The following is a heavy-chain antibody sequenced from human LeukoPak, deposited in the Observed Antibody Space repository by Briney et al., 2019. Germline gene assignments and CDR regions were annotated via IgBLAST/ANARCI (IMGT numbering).Heavy chain of an antibody. CDR3: ASATTYCGADCYPLDAFDI. J-gene: IGHJ3*02. CDR1: GYTFTVYY. CDR2: INPKSGGT. V-gene: IGHV1-2*02. Sequence: ASVTVSFKASGYTFTVYYMHWVRQAPGQGLEWMGWINPKSGGTNYAQKFLGRITMTRDTSISTAYMELSRLRSDDTAVYYCASATTYCGADCYPLDAFDIWGQGTMVTVSS. D-gene: IGHD2-21*02.